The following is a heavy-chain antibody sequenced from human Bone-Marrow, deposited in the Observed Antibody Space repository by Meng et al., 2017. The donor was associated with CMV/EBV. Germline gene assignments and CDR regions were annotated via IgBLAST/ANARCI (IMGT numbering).Heavy chain of an antibody. CDR3: AREYSSSPGVFDY. CDR1: GFTFSSYW. CDR2: IKQDGSEK. D-gene: IGHD6-6*01. Sequence: ESLKISCAASGFTFSSYWMSWVRQAPGKGLEWVANIKQDGSEKYYVDSVKGRFTISRDNAKNSLYLQMNSLRAEDTAVYYCAREYSSSPGVFDYWGQGTLVTVSS. J-gene: IGHJ4*02. V-gene: IGHV3-7*01.